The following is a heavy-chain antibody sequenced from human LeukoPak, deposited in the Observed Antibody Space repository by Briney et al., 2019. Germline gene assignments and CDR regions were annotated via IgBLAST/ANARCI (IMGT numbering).Heavy chain of an antibody. CDR2: IYPGDSDT. V-gene: IGHV5-51*01. D-gene: IGHD3-9*01. CDR3: ARGLGLDPRFDWPLWGIYYFDY. Sequence: GESLKISCKGSGYSFTSYWIGWVRQMPGKGLEWMGIIYPGDSDTRYSPSFQGQVTISADKSISTAYLQWSSLKASDTAMYYCARGLGLDPRFDWPLWGIYYFDYWGQGTLVTVSS. CDR1: GYSFTSYW. J-gene: IGHJ4*02.